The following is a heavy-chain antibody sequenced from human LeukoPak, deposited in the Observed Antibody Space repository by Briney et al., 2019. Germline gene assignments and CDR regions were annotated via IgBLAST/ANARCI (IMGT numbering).Heavy chain of an antibody. CDR1: GFTFNNYA. CDR3: ARRYVSLGYCDC. CDR2: MSGNGDTT. V-gene: IGHV3-23*01. J-gene: IGHJ4*02. D-gene: IGHD3-16*01. Sequence: GGSLCLTCAASGFTFNNYARSWVRQAPGKGLEWVSAMSGNGDTTYYADSVKGRFTISRDNSKNILYLQMNSLRAEDTAVYFCARRYVSLGYCDCWGQGTLVTVSS.